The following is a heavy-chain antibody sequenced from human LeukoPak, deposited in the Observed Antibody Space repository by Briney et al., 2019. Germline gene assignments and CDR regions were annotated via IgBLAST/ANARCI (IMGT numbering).Heavy chain of an antibody. CDR2: IYYSGST. J-gene: IGHJ4*02. CDR3: ARAPGEDSSGYYPPINFDY. D-gene: IGHD3-22*01. V-gene: IGHV4-61*01. Sequence: SETLSLTCTVSGGSVSSGSYYWSWIRQPPGKGLEWIGYIYYSGSTNYNPSLKSRVTISVDTSKNQFSLKLSPVTAADTAVYYCARAPGEDSSGYYPPINFDYWGQGTLVTVSS. CDR1: GGSVSSGSYY.